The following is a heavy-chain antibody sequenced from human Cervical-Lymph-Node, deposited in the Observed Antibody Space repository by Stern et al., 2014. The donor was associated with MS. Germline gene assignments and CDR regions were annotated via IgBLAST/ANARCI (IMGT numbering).Heavy chain of an antibody. CDR2: IIRPVGTA. V-gene: IGHV1-69*06. Sequence: QVQLVQSGADVKKPGSAVRVSCKASGGVSWLRQAPGQGLEYMGGIIRPVGTAHYAQRFQGRLPIPADNSRNTTDMELRSLRSDDTAVYYCARGTGDNWFDPWGQGTPVSVSS. CDR3: ARGTGDNWFDP. J-gene: IGHJ5*02. CDR1: GG. D-gene: IGHD3-10*01.